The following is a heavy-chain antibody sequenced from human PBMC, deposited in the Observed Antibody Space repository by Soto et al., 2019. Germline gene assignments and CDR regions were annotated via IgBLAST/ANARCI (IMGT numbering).Heavy chain of an antibody. CDR1: GFSFSTYG. CDR3: TKAPLQDRGNYFDY. Sequence: QVQVVDSGGGVVQPGGSLRLSCVASGFSFSTYGMHWVRQAPGKGLEWVTFISNDGSNEKYADSVKGRFIIARDNSKNTVYLQMNSLRDEDTAVYYCTKAPLQDRGNYFDYWGQGTLVTVSS. J-gene: IGHJ4*02. CDR2: ISNDGSNE. D-gene: IGHD3-10*01. V-gene: IGHV3-30*18.